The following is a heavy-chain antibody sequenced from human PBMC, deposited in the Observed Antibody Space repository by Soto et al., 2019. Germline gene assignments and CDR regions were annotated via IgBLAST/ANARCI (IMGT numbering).Heavy chain of an antibody. J-gene: IGHJ4*02. V-gene: IGHV4-4*07. Sequence: SETLSLTCTVSGGSISNYYWSWIRQPAGKGLEWIGRIYTGGSTNYNPSLKSRVTMSTDTSKNQFSLRLTSVTAAGTAVYYCARASVGPPGGGSWIMPFDYWGQGALVTVSS. CDR2: IYTGGST. D-gene: IGHD2-15*01. CDR3: ARASVGPPGGGSWIMPFDY. CDR1: GGSISNYY.